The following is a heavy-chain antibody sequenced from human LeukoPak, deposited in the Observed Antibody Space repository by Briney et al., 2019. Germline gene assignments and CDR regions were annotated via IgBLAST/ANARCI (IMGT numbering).Heavy chain of an antibody. CDR1: GFTFSSYS. CDR3: AREQRPPDYYYGMDV. J-gene: IGHJ6*02. Sequence: GGSLRLSCAASGFTFSSYSMNWVRQAPGKGLEWVSSISSSSSYIYYADSVKGRFTISRDNAKNSLYLQMNSLRAEDTAVYYCAREQRPPDYYYGMDVWGQGTTVTVSS. D-gene: IGHD6-25*01. CDR2: ISSSSSYI. V-gene: IGHV3-21*01.